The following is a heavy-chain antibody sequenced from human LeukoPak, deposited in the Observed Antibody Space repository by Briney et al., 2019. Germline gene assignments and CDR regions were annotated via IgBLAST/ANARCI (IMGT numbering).Heavy chain of an antibody. CDR2: IKQDGSEK. CDR3: ASPEWLPDSFDI. D-gene: IGHD3-3*01. J-gene: IGHJ3*02. Sequence: GGSLRLSCAASGFIFSSYWMTWVRQAPGKGLEWVASIKQDGSEKYYVDSVKGRFTISRDNAKNSLYLQMNSLRAEDTAVYYCASPEWLPDSFDIWGQGTMVTVSS. CDR1: GFIFSSYW. V-gene: IGHV3-7*01.